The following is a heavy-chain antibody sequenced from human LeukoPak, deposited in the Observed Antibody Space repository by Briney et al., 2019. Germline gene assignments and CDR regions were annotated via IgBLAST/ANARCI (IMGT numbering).Heavy chain of an antibody. CDR3: ARVIFGVVYYFDY. Sequence: ASVKVSCKASGYTFTSYDINWVRQATGQGLEWKGWMNPNSGNTGYAQKFQGRVTMTRNTSISTAYMELSSLRSEDTAVYYCARVIFGVVYYFDYWGQGTLVTVSS. V-gene: IGHV1-8*01. CDR2: MNPNSGNT. CDR1: GYTFTSYD. J-gene: IGHJ4*02. D-gene: IGHD3-3*01.